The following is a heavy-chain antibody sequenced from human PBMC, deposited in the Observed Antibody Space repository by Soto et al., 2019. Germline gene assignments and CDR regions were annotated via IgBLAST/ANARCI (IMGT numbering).Heavy chain of an antibody. V-gene: IGHV3-9*01. J-gene: IGHJ4*02. CDR1: GFTFDDYA. CDR3: AKDTTAYYDSGSYGHYFDY. D-gene: IGHD3-10*01. Sequence: EVQLVESGGGLVQPGRSLRLSCAASGFTFDDYAMHWVRQAPGKGLEWVSGISWNSGSIGYADSVKGRFTISRDNAKNSLYLQMNSLRAEDTALYYCAKDTTAYYDSGSYGHYFDYWGQGTLVTVSS. CDR2: ISWNSGSI.